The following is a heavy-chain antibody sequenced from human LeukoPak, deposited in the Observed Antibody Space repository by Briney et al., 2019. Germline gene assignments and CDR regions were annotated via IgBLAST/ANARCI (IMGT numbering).Heavy chain of an antibody. Sequence: ASVKVSCKASGGTFSSYAISWVRQAPGQGLEWMGRIIPIFGTANYAQKFQGRVTITTDESTSTAYMELSSLRSEDTAVYYCARDPIDDILTSYFPSEGFDYWGQGTLVTVSS. J-gene: IGHJ4*02. V-gene: IGHV1-69*05. CDR3: ARDPIDDILTSYFPSEGFDY. D-gene: IGHD3-9*01. CDR1: GGTFSSYA. CDR2: IIPIFGTA.